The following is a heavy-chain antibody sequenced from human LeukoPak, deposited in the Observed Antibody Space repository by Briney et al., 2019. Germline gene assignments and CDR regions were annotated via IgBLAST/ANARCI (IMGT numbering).Heavy chain of an antibody. CDR1: GYTFTSYG. D-gene: IGHD2-2*01. J-gene: IGHJ6*03. Sequence: ASVKVSCKASGYTFTSYGISWVRQAPGQGLEWMGWISAYNGNTNYAQKLQGRVTMTTDTSTSTAYMELRSLRSEDTAVYYCARGRSCSSTSCYLLNYYYYYMDVWGKGTTVTVSS. CDR3: ARGRSCSSTSCYLLNYYYYYMDV. CDR2: ISAYNGNT. V-gene: IGHV1-18*01.